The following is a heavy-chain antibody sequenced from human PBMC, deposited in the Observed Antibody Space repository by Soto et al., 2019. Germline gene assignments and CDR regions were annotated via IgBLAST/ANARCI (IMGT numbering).Heavy chain of an antibody. CDR1: GYTFTGYY. Sequence: ASVKVSCKASGYTFTGYYMHWVRQAPGQGLEWMGWIDPNSGGTNYAQKFQGRVTMTRDTSISTAYMELTSLRSEDTAVYYCARVVMTTVPASYYYGMDVWGQGTTVTVSS. CDR3: ARVVMTTVPASYYYGMDV. CDR2: IDPNSGGT. J-gene: IGHJ6*02. D-gene: IGHD4-4*01. V-gene: IGHV1-2*02.